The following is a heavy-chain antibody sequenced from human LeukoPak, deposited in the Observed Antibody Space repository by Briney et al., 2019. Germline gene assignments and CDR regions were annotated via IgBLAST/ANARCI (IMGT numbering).Heavy chain of an antibody. Sequence: SETLSLTCTVSGGSISSGGYYWSWIRQHPGMGLEWIGYIYYSGSAYYNPSLKSRVTISVDTSENQFSLKLSSVTAADTAVYYCARVNYGSATKEDYWGQGTLVTVSS. CDR1: GGSISSGGYY. V-gene: IGHV4-31*03. J-gene: IGHJ4*02. D-gene: IGHD3-10*01. CDR2: IYYSGSA. CDR3: ARVNYGSATKEDY.